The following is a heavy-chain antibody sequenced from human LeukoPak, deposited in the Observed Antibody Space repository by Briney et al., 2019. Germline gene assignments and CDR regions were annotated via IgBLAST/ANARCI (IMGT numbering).Heavy chain of an antibody. J-gene: IGHJ4*02. CDR2: IYYSGST. V-gene: IGHV4-39*01. D-gene: IGHD1-7*01. CDR1: GGSISSSSYY. Sequence: SETLSLTCTVSGGSISSSSYYWGWIRQPPGKGLEWIGSIYYSGSTYYNPSLKSRVTISVDTSKNQFSLKLSSVTAADTAVYYCARHDGVAGTTGFDYWGQGTLVTVSS. CDR3: ARHDGVAGTTGFDY.